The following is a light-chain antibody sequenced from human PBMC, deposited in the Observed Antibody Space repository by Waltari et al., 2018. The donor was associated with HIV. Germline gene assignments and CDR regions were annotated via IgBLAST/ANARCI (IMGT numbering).Light chain of an antibody. CDR1: SSNIGSNY. Sequence: QSVLTQPPSASGAPGQRVTISCSGRSSNIGSNYVYWYQQLPGTAPKLLIYRNNQRPSVVPDRFSGSKSGTSASLAISGLRSEDEADYYCAAWDDSLSGLVFGGGTKLTVL. CDR3: AAWDDSLSGLV. CDR2: RNN. V-gene: IGLV1-47*01. J-gene: IGLJ2*01.